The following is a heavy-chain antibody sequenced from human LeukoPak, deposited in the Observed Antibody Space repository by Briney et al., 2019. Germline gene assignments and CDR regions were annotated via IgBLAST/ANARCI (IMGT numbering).Heavy chain of an antibody. CDR1: GFTFSSYW. CDR3: ARAGYFDWLLYGYFDY. J-gene: IGHJ4*02. D-gene: IGHD3-9*01. Sequence: GGSLRLACAASGFTFSSYWMSWVRQAPGKGLEWVANIKQDGSEKYYEDSVKGRFTISRDNAKNSLYLQMNSLRAEDTAVYYCARAGYFDWLLYGYFDYWGQGTLVTVSS. CDR2: IKQDGSEK. V-gene: IGHV3-7*01.